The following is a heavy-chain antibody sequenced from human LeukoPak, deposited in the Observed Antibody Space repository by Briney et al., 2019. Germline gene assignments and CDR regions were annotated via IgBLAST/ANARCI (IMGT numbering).Heavy chain of an antibody. J-gene: IGHJ6*02. V-gene: IGHV5-51*01. CDR1: GSSFTNKW. Sequence: PGESLKISCMGSGSSFTNKWIGWLRQMPGKGLEWMGIIYPGDSDTRYSPSFQGQVTFSADKSISTAYLQWSSLKASDTAMYYCARQVQSFGGMDVRGQGRTVSVSS. D-gene: IGHD3-16*01. CDR2: IYPGDSDT. CDR3: ARQVQSFGGMDV.